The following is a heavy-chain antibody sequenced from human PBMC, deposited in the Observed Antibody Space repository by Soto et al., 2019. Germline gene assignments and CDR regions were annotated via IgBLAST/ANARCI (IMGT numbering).Heavy chain of an antibody. CDR2: IWYDGINK. V-gene: IGHV3-33*01. Sequence: PGGSLRLSCAASGFTFSSYGMHWVRQAPGKGLEWVAVIWYDGINKYYAASVKGRFTISRDNSKNTLYLQMNSLRADDTAVYYCAREYTYDSTPFDYWGQGTLVTVSS. J-gene: IGHJ4*02. CDR3: AREYTYDSTPFDY. D-gene: IGHD3-22*01. CDR1: GFTFSSYG.